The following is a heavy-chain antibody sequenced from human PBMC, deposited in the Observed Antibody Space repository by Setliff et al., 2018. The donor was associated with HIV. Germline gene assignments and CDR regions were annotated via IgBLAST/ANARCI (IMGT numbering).Heavy chain of an antibody. D-gene: IGHD5-12*01. CDR3: AIASSGHSGSYLDY. Sequence: GGSLRLSCAATGSTFSNAWMNWVRQAPGKGLEWVGRIQSKADGGTTNYAAPVKGRFTISRDDSKNMLYLQMNSLKIEDTAVYYCAIASSGHSGSYLDYWGQGTLVTVSS. V-gene: IGHV3-15*07. CDR1: GSTFSNAW. J-gene: IGHJ4*02. CDR2: IQSKADGGTT.